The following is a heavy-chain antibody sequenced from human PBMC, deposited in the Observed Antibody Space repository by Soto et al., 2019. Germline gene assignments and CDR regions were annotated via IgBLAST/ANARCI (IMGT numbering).Heavy chain of an antibody. V-gene: IGHV3-23*01. CDR3: AKDSLGGGLHLGPQNYYGLDV. CDR2: IGGSGDST. CDR1: GFTFRSYA. Sequence: PVGSLRLSCAASGFTFRSYAMSWVRQAPGKGLEWVSGIGGSGDSTHYADSVKGRFTTSRDTSRDTLYLQMNSLRAEDTAVYYCAKDSLGGGLHLGPQNYYGLDVWGQGTTVTVSS. D-gene: IGHD3-16*01. J-gene: IGHJ6*02.